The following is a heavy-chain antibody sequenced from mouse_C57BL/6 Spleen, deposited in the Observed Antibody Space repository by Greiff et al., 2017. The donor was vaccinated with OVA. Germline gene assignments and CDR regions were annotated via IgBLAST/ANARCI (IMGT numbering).Heavy chain of an antibody. CDR2: IDPANGNT. CDR1: GFNIKNTY. CDR3: SSYYGSSYWFAY. V-gene: IGHV14-3*01. D-gene: IGHD1-1*01. Sequence: EVQLQQSVAELVRPGASVKLSCTASGFNIKNTYMHWVKQRPEQDLEWIGRIDPANGNTKYAPKFQGKATITADTSSNTAYLQLSSLTSDDTAIYYWSSYYGSSYWFAYWGQGTLVTVSA. J-gene: IGHJ3*01.